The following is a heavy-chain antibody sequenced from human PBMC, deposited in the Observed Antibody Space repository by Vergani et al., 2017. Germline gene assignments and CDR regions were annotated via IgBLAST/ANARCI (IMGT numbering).Heavy chain of an antibody. CDR1: GGSISSGSYY. CDR3: ARGGVDTAMVIVHYYYGMDV. J-gene: IGHJ6*02. Sequence: QVQLQESGPGLVKPSQTLSLTCTVPGGSISSGSYYWSWIRQPAGKGLEWIGRIYTSGSTNYNPSLKSRVTISVDTSKNQFSLKLSSVTAADTAVYYCARGGVDTAMVIVHYYYGMDVWGQGTTVTVSS. V-gene: IGHV4-61*02. D-gene: IGHD5-18*01. CDR2: IYTSGST.